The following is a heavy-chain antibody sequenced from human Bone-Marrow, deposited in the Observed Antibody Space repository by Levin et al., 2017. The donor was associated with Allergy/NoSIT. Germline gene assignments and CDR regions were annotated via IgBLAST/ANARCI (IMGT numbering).Heavy chain of an antibody. J-gene: IGHJ6*02. Sequence: GESLKISCAASGFTFSSYAMHWVRQAPGKGLEWVAVISYDGSNKYYADSVKGRFTISRDNSKNTLYLQMNSLRAEDTAVYYCARDEGRVVPAAVFIYYYYGMDVWGQGTTVTVSS. D-gene: IGHD2-2*01. V-gene: IGHV3-30-3*01. CDR1: GFTFSSYA. CDR3: ARDEGRVVPAAVFIYYYYGMDV. CDR2: ISYDGSNK.